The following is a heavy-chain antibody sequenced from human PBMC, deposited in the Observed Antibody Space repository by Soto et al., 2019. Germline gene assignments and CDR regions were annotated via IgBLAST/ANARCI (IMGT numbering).Heavy chain of an antibody. CDR3: AKGRYYYDSSGPGGFDI. Sequence: GGSLRLSCAASGFTFSSYGMHWVRQAPGKGLEWVAVISYDGSNKYYADSVKGRFTISRDNSKNTLYLQMNSLRAEDTAVYCCAKGRYYYDSSGPGGFDIWGQGTMVTVSS. D-gene: IGHD3-22*01. CDR2: ISYDGSNK. J-gene: IGHJ3*02. CDR1: GFTFSSYG. V-gene: IGHV3-30*18.